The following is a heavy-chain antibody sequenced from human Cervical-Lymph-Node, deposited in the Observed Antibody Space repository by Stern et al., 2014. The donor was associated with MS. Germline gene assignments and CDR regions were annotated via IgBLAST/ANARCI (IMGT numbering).Heavy chain of an antibody. CDR1: GFTFSDYY. Sequence: VQLVESGGGLVKPGGSLRLSCAASGFTFSDYYMSWIRQAPGKGLEWISYISRSGSTIYYADSVKGRFTISRDNTKNSLYLQMKSLGAEDTAVYYCARDYQTSTYYFYYVMDFWGQGTAVTVSS. D-gene: IGHD2-2*01. V-gene: IGHV3-11*01. CDR2: ISRSGSTI. J-gene: IGHJ6*02. CDR3: ARDYQTSTYYFYYVMDF.